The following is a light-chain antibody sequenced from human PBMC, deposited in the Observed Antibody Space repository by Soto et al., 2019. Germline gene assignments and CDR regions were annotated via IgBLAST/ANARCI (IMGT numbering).Light chain of an antibody. V-gene: IGKV1-39*01. CDR3: QQSYGPPCT. CDR1: QSISDN. Sequence: MTQSPSSLSASVGDRVTITCRASQSISDNVNWYQFQPGKAPKLLIYGASSLQTGVPSRFSGSGSGTDFALIISGLQPEDSATYYCQQSYGPPCTFGLGTKVEIK. J-gene: IGKJ2*02. CDR2: GAS.